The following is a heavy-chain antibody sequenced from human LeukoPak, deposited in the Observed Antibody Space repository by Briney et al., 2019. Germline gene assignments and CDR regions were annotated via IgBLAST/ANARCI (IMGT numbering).Heavy chain of an antibody. Sequence: GGSLRLSCGASGFXFRTFWMHWVRQAPGKGLGLVWVSRISPDGSITNYADSVKGRFTISRDNAKNTLYLQMNSLRAEDTAVYYCARYTSMVLWGQGTLVTVSS. CDR3: ARYTSMVL. D-gene: IGHD5-18*01. V-gene: IGHV3-74*01. J-gene: IGHJ4*02. CDR1: GFXFRTFW. CDR2: ISPDGSIT.